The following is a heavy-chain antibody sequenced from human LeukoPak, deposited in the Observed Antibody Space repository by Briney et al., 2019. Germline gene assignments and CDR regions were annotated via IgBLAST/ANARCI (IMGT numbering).Heavy chain of an antibody. CDR1: GYTFTGYY. D-gene: IGHD3-10*01. Sequence: ASVKVSCKASGYTFTGYYMHWVRQAPGQGLEWMGWINPNSGGTNYAQKFQGRVTMTRDTSISTAYMELSRLRSDDTAVYYCARNLNLGFGGWRVWCFDPWGQGPLATASS. CDR3: ARNLNLGFGGWRVWCFDP. J-gene: IGHJ5*02. V-gene: IGHV1-2*02. CDR2: INPNSGGT.